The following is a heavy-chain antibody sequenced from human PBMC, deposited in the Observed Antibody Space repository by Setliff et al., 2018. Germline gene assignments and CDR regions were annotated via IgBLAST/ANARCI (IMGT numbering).Heavy chain of an antibody. CDR2: IYYSGST. Sequence: SETLSLTXTVSGGSITSGRYYWGWIRQPPGQGLEWIGYIYYSGSTNYNPSLKSRVTISVDTSKNQFSLKLSSVTAADTAVYYCARFYGDYQFDYWGQGTLVTVSS. V-gene: IGHV4-61*05. J-gene: IGHJ4*02. D-gene: IGHD4-17*01. CDR3: ARFYGDYQFDY. CDR1: GGSITSGRYY.